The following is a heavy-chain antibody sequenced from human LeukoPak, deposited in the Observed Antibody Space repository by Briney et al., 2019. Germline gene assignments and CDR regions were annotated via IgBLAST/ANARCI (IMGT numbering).Heavy chain of an antibody. Sequence: PRGSLRLSCAASGFSFITYGIHWVRQAPGKGLEWVAFIRYDGSNRFYADSVRGRFTISRDNSRNTVYLQMNSLRAEDTAVYYCAKDRSMTTVTPFGNWGQGTLVAVSS. D-gene: IGHD4-17*01. CDR3: AKDRSMTTVTPFGN. V-gene: IGHV3-30*02. J-gene: IGHJ4*02. CDR1: GFSFITYG. CDR2: IRYDGSNR.